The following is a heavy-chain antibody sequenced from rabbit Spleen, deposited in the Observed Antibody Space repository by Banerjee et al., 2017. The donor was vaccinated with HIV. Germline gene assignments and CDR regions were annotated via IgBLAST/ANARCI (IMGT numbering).Heavy chain of an antibody. CDR3: ARDGAGGSFFAV. CDR1: GFTLSSYY. V-gene: IGHV1S7*01. D-gene: IGHD8-1*01. J-gene: IGHJ4*01. CDR2: IDPVFGIT. Sequence: HLKESGGGLVQPGGSPKLSCKASGFTLSSYYMNWVRQAPGKGLEWIGYIDPVFGITYYANWVNGRFSISRENAQNTVFLQMTSLTAADTATYFCARDGAGGSFFAVWGPGTLVTVS.